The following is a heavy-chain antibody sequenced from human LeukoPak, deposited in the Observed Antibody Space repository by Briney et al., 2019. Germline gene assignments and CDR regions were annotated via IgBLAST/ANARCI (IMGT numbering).Heavy chain of an antibody. J-gene: IGHJ4*02. D-gene: IGHD1-26*01. CDR3: ARSLLWALDY. V-gene: IGHV3-48*01. CDR2: ISSTSSTI. Sequence: GGSLRLSCAASGFTFSGYWMHWVRQAPGKGLEWISYISSTSSTIYYADSVKGRFTVSRDNAKNSLYLQMNSLRAEDTAVYYCARSLLWALDYWGQGTLVTVSS. CDR1: GFTFSGYW.